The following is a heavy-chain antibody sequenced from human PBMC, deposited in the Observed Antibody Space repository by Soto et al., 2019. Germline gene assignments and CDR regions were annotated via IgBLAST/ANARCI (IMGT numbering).Heavy chain of an antibody. Sequence: QVQLVQSGAEVKKPGASVKVSCKVSGYTLTELSMHRVRQAPGKGLEWMGGFDPEDGETIYAQKFQGRVTMTEDTSTDTAYMELSSLRSEDTAVYYCATDQSSGYSEDYYFDYWGQGTLVTVSS. V-gene: IGHV1-24*01. CDR3: ATDQSSGYSEDYYFDY. CDR1: GYTLTELS. CDR2: FDPEDGET. D-gene: IGHD3-22*01. J-gene: IGHJ4*02.